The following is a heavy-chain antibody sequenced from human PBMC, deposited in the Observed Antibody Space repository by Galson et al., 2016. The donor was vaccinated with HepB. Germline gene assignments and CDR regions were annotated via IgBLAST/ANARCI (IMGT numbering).Heavy chain of an antibody. CDR1: GFTFSSYA. J-gene: IGHJ4*02. V-gene: IGHV3-30*18. CDR3: AKNDILAGYSAFDY. Sequence: SLRLSCAASGFTFSSYAMHWVRQAPGKGLEWVAVISYDGSHEYYAASVKGRFTISRDNSKNTLFLQMNSLRAEDTAVYYCAKNDILAGYSAFDYWGQGTLVTVSS. CDR2: ISYDGSHE. D-gene: IGHD3-9*01.